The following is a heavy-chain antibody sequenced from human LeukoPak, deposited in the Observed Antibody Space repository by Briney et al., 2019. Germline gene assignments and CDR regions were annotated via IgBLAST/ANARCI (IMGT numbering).Heavy chain of an antibody. CDR3: ARRKVGATVDY. V-gene: IGHV4-59*01. CDR1: GGSISSYY. CDR2: IYYSGST. D-gene: IGHD1-26*01. Sequence: SETLSLTCTVSGGSISSYYWSWIRQPPGKGLEWIGYIYYSGSTNYNPSLKSRVTLSVDTSKNQFSLKLSSVTAADTAVYYCARRKVGATVDYWGQGTLVTVSS. J-gene: IGHJ4*02.